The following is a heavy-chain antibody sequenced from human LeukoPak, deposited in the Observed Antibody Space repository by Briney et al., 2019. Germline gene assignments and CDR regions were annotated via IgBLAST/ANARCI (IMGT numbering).Heavy chain of an antibody. J-gene: IGHJ4*02. Sequence: GGSLRLSCSGSGFIFSLYSMHWVRQAPGRGLEYVSAISKNGGTTYYADSVKGRFTISRDNSKNTLFLQMNSLRPEDTAIYYCAKQSGYYDSSGYPDYWGQGTLVTVSS. D-gene: IGHD3-22*01. V-gene: IGHV3-64D*06. CDR3: AKQSGYYDSSGYPDY. CDR2: ISKNGGTT. CDR1: GFIFSLYS.